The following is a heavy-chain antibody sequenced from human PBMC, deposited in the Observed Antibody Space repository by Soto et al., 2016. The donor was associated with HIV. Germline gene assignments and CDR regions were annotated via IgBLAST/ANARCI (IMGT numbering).Heavy chain of an antibody. CDR1: GFTFSSYW. Sequence: EVQLVESGGGLVQPGGSLRLSCAASGFTFSSYWMHWVRQAPGKGLVWVSRINSDGSSTSYADSVKGRFTISRDNAKNTLYLQMNSLRAEDTAVYYCARDVPELRYFDWLPEGGMDVWGQGTTVTVSS. J-gene: IGHJ6*02. CDR3: ARDVPELRYFDWLPEGGMDV. CDR2: INSDGSST. D-gene: IGHD3-9*01. V-gene: IGHV3-74*01.